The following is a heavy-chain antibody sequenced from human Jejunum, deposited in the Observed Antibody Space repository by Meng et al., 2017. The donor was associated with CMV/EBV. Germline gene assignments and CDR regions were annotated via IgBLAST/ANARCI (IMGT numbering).Heavy chain of an antibody. V-gene: IGHV4-4*02. CDR1: GGSIRRANW. D-gene: IGHD3-22*01. J-gene: IGHJ4*02. CDR3: TTGSAYSPPGQFHQ. CDR2: VYRGGNA. Sequence: VSGGSIRRANWWTWVRQTPGKGLGWIGEVYRGGNAMYNPSLQSRLTISVDDSTNQVSLRLRSVTAADTAMYYCTTGSAYSPPGQFHQWGQGTLVTVSS.